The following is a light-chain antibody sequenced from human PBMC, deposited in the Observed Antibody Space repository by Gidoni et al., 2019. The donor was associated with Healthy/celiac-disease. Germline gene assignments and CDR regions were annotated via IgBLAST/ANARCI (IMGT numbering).Light chain of an antibody. Sequence: EIVLTQSPATLSLAPGERATLSCRASQSVSSYLAWYQQKPGQAPRLLIYDASTRVTGIPARFSGSGSGTDFTLTISSLEPEDFAVYYCQPRSNWLFTFGGGTKVEIK. CDR2: DAS. CDR3: QPRSNWLFT. V-gene: IGKV3-11*01. J-gene: IGKJ4*01. CDR1: QSVSSY.